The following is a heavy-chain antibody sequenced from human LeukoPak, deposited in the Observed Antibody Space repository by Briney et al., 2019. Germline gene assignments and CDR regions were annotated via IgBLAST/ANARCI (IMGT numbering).Heavy chain of an antibody. V-gene: IGHV3-66*01. CDR2: IYSDGNT. Sequence: PGGSLRLSCAASGHIVSNIFMSWVRQAPGKGLEWVSVIYSDGNTYYADAVKGRFTISRDNSKNTPYLQMDSVRVEDTAVYYCTTGHYSHTLGGQGTLVTVSS. D-gene: IGHD1-26*01. J-gene: IGHJ4*02. CDR1: GHIVSNIF. CDR3: TTGHYSHTL.